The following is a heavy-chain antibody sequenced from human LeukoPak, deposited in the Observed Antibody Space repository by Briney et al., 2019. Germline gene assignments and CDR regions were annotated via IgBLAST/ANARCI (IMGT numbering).Heavy chain of an antibody. CDR3: ARRPGNWFDP. V-gene: IGHV4-39*01. J-gene: IGHJ5*02. CDR2: IYYSGST. CDR1: GGSISSSSYY. Sequence: PSETLSLTCTVPGGSISSSSYYWGWIRQPPGKGLEWIGSIYYSGSTYYNPSLKSRVTISVDTSKNQFSLKLSSVTAADTAVYYCARRPGNWFDPWGQGTLVTVSS.